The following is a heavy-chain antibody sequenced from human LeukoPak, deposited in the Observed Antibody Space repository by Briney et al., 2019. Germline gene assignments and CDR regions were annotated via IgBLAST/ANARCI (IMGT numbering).Heavy chain of an antibody. D-gene: IGHD6-13*01. J-gene: IGHJ4*02. CDR3: ARADSSSWYYFDY. Sequence: ASVKVSCKASGYTFTGYYMHWVRQAPGQGLEWMGWINPNSGGTSYAQKFQGRVTMTRDTSISTAYMELSRLRSDDTAVYYCARADSSSWYYFDYWGQGTLVTVSS. V-gene: IGHV1-2*02. CDR1: GYTFTGYY. CDR2: INPNSGGT.